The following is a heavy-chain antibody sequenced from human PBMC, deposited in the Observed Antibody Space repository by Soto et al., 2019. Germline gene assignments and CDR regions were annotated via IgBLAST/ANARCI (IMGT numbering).Heavy chain of an antibody. Sequence: QVQLVQSGAEVKKPGASVKVSCKASGYTFTGYYMHWVRQAPGQGLEWMGWINPNSGGTNYAQKFQGWDTMTRDTSNSTAYMELSRLRPDDTAVYYCARDGGYCSSTSCYNYYYYGMDVWGQGTTVTVSS. D-gene: IGHD2-2*02. CDR3: ARDGGYCSSTSCYNYYYYGMDV. V-gene: IGHV1-2*04. CDR1: GYTFTGYY. CDR2: INPNSGGT. J-gene: IGHJ6*02.